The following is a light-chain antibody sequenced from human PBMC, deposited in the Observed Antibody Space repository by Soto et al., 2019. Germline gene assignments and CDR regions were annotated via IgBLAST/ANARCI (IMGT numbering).Light chain of an antibody. CDR3: QQYNSYSRT. CDR1: QSISSW. CDR2: KAS. Sequence: DIQMTQSPSTLSASVGDRVTITCRASQSISSWLAWYQKKPGKAPKLLIYKASSLESGVPSRFSGSGSGTEFTLTISSLHPDDFATYYCQQYNSYSRTFGQGTKVDIK. V-gene: IGKV1-5*03. J-gene: IGKJ1*01.